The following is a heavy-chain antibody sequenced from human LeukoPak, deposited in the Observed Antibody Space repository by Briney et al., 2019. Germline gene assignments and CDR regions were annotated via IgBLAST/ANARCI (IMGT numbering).Heavy chain of an antibody. J-gene: IGHJ5*02. V-gene: IGHV1-46*01. Sequence: GASVKVSCKASGYTFTSYYMHWVRQAPGQGLEWMGIINPSGGSTSYAQKFQGRVTITADKSTSTAYMELSSLRSEDTAVYYCARAVGGDPDNWFDPWGQGTLVTVSS. CDR2: INPSGGST. CDR1: GYTFTSYY. D-gene: IGHD2-21*02. CDR3: ARAVGGDPDNWFDP.